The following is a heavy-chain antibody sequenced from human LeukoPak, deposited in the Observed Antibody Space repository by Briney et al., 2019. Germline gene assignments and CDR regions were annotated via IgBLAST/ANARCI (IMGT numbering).Heavy chain of an antibody. CDR3: ARDSPPHCSSTSCYSALAQDFDY. Sequence: SGGSLRLSCAASGFTFSSYSMNWVRQAPGKGLEWVSSISSSSSYIYYADSVKGRFTISRDNAKNSLYLQMNSLRAEDTAVYYCARDSPPHCSSTSCYSALAQDFDYWGQGTLVTVSS. CDR1: GFTFSSYS. V-gene: IGHV3-21*01. D-gene: IGHD2-2*01. J-gene: IGHJ4*02. CDR2: ISSSSSYI.